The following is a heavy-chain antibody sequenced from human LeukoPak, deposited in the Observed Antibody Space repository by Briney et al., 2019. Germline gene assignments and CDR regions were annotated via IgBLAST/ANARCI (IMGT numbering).Heavy chain of an antibody. J-gene: IGHJ4*02. V-gene: IGHV3-74*01. D-gene: IGHD1-26*01. Sequence: PGGSLRLPCAASGFTFSSYWMHWVRQAPGKGLVWVSRIDGDGSSTSYADSVKGRFTISRDNAKNTLYLQMNSLRAEDTAVYYCARTIVGAAFDYWGQGTLVTVSS. CDR3: ARTIVGAAFDY. CDR2: IDGDGSST. CDR1: GFTFSSYW.